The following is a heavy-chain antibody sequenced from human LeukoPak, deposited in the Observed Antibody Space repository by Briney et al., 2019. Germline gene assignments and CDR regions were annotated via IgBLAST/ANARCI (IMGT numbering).Heavy chain of an antibody. CDR3: VVWGEDSSGHRFDH. D-gene: IGHD3-22*01. V-gene: IGHV3-74*01. Sequence: GGSLRLSCAASGFTFNSYWMHWVRQAPGKGLLWVSRINTDGSSTHYADSVRGRLTISRDNAKNMLYLQMNGLRAEDTAVYYCVVWGEDSSGHRFDHWGQGTLVTVSS. CDR1: GFTFNSYW. CDR2: INTDGSST. J-gene: IGHJ4*02.